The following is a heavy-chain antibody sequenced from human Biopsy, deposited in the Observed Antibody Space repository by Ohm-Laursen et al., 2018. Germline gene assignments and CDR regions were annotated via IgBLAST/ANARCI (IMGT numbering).Heavy chain of an antibody. V-gene: IGHV4-59*12. Sequence: SETLSLTCTVSGASISAYYWSWIRQPPGKGLEWIGYLYYSGSTNYNPSLKSRVTISGDTSKNQFSLKLNSVTAADTAVYYCARGDYFDSNGYFWFDPWGQGTLVTVSS. J-gene: IGHJ5*02. D-gene: IGHD3-22*01. CDR2: LYYSGST. CDR3: ARGDYFDSNGYFWFDP. CDR1: GASISAYY.